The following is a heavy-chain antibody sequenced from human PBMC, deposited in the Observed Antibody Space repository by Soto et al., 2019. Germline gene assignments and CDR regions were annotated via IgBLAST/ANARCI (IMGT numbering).Heavy chain of an antibody. Sequence: EVQLVESGGGLVQPGGSLRLSCAASGFTFSSYWMSWVRQAPGKGLEWVANIKQDGSEKYYVDSVKGLFTISRDNAKNSLYLQMNSLRAEDTAVYYCAREVVPAARGLVWFDPWGQGTLVTVSS. J-gene: IGHJ5*02. CDR2: IKQDGSEK. V-gene: IGHV3-7*03. D-gene: IGHD2-2*01. CDR3: AREVVPAARGLVWFDP. CDR1: GFTFSSYW.